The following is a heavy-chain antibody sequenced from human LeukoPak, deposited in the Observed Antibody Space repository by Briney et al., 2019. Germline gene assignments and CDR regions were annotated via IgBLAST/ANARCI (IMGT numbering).Heavy chain of an antibody. CDR1: GGSFSGYY. D-gene: IGHD5-12*01. V-gene: IGHV4-34*01. CDR2: INHSGST. J-gene: IGHJ5*02. Sequence: SETLSLTCAVYGGSFSGYYWSWIRQPPGKRLEWIGEINHSGSTNYNPSLKSRVTISVDTPKNQFSLKLSSVTAADTAVYYCARFRRRRGYDPYNWFDPWGQGTLVTVSS. CDR3: ARFRRRRGYDPYNWFDP.